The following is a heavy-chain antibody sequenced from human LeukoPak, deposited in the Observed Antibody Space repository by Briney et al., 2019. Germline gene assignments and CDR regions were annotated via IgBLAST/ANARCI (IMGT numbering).Heavy chain of an antibody. V-gene: IGHV1-2*02. CDR2: INPNSDGT. J-gene: IGHJ6*02. CDR3: ARGPRADYYYGMDV. CDR1: GYTFTGYY. Sequence: ASVKVPCKASGYTFTGYYMHWVRQAPGQGLEWMGWINPNSDGTNYAQKFQGRVTMTRDTSISTAYMELSRLRSDDTAVYYCARGPRADYYYGMDVWGQGTTVTVSS.